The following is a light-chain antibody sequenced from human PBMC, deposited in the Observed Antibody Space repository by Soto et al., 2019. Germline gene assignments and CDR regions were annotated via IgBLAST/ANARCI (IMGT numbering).Light chain of an antibody. CDR2: GAS. V-gene: IGKV3-20*01. Sequence: IVLTQSPGTLSLSPGERATLSCRASQSVTTQLAWYQQKPGQAPRLIIHGASSRATGVPDRITGSGSGTDFHLSISRLEPEDFAVYYCQQYGGSTRTFGQGTKVEIK. CDR3: QQYGGSTRT. J-gene: IGKJ1*01. CDR1: QSVTTQ.